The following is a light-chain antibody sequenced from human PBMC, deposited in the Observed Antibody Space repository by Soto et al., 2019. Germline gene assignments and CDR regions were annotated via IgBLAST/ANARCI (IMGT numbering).Light chain of an antibody. J-gene: IGKJ4*01. V-gene: IGKV3-20*01. CDR3: KQYGSSPLT. CDR2: DAS. Sequence: EIVLTQSPGTLSFSPGERATLSCRASQSVSSSYLAWYQQKPGQAPRLLIYDASSRATGIADRFSGSGSGKDFTLIISRLEPEDFAVYYCKQYGSSPLTFGGGNKVEIX. CDR1: QSVSSSY.